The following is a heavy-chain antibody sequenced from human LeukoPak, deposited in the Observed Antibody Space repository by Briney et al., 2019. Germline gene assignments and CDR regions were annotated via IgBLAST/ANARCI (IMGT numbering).Heavy chain of an antibody. CDR3: ASYYDSSGYYQNFDY. CDR2: ISSSGSTI. V-gene: IGHV3-48*03. D-gene: IGHD3-22*01. CDR1: GFTFSSYE. J-gene: IGHJ4*02. Sequence: PGGSLRLSCAASGFTFSSYEMNWVRQAPGKGLEWVSYISSSGSTIYYADSVKGRFTISRDNAKNSLYLQMNSLRAEDTAVYYCASYYDSSGYYQNFDYWGQGTLVTVSS.